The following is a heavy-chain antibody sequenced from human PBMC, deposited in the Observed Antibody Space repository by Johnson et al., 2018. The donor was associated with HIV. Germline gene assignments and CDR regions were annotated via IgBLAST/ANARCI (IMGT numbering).Heavy chain of an antibody. Sequence: QMLLVESGGGVVQPGGSLRLSCAASGFTFSSYGMHWVRQAPGKGLEWVAFIRYDGSNKYYADSVKGRFTISRDNSKNTLYLQMNSLRAEDTAVYYCARDSPGEITMVQGVIGIWVQGIMVTVSS. CDR1: GFTFSSYG. V-gene: IGHV3-30*02. D-gene: IGHD3-10*01. CDR2: IRYDGSNK. J-gene: IGHJ3*02. CDR3: ARDSPGEITMVQGVIGI.